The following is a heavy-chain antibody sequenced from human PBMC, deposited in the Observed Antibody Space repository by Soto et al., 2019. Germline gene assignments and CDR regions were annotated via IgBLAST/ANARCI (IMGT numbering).Heavy chain of an antibody. CDR3: ARWGHPAVKAFDI. V-gene: IGHV4-59*02. J-gene: IGHJ3*02. Sequence: PSETLSLTCTESGASVNDYYWNWVRQPLGKGLEWIGFIHYNPSLQSRVTMSVDVSQNQFSLRLTSVTAADTAIYYCARWGHPAVKAFDIWGQGTTVTVSS. CDR2: IH. CDR1: GASVNDYY. D-gene: IGHD3-16*01.